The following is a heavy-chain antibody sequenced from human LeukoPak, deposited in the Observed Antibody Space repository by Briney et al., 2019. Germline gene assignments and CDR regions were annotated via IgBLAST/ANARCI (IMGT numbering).Heavy chain of an antibody. CDR2: IYYTGST. D-gene: IGHD1-26*01. CDR1: GASIGGGTYY. CDR3: ARRGGSGRAFDY. J-gene: IGHJ4*02. V-gene: IGHV4-39*01. Sequence: PSETLSLTCSVSGASIGGGTYYWGWIRQPPGKGLEWIGSIYYTGSTYDNPSLKSRVTISVDTSKNQFSLKLSSVTAADTAVYYCARRGGSGRAFDYWGQGTLVTVSS.